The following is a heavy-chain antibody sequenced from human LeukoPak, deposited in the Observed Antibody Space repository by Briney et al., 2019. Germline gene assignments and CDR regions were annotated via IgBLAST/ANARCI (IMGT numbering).Heavy chain of an antibody. Sequence: ASVKLSCRASGYTFTGYYTHWVRQAPGQGLEWMGWINPNSGGANYAQKFQGRVTMTRDTSITTAYMELSSLRSDDTAVYYCARDDFWSGYYTGATSYYYMDVWGKGTTVTVSS. CDR3: ARDDFWSGYYTGATSYYYMDV. V-gene: IGHV1-2*02. CDR2: INPNSGGA. D-gene: IGHD3-3*01. J-gene: IGHJ6*03. CDR1: GYTFTGYY.